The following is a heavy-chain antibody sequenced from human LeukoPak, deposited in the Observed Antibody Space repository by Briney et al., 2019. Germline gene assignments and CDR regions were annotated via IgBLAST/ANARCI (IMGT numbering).Heavy chain of an antibody. J-gene: IGHJ4*02. CDR1: GFTFSGSA. V-gene: IGHV3-73*01. Sequence: PGGSLRLSCAASGFTFSGSALHWVRQASGKGLEWVGRIRSTANGYATAYAASVKGRFTISRDDSKSIAYLQMNSLKIEDTAVYYCTRALFNDDGDADLFDYWGQGTLVTVSS. CDR2: IRSTANGYAT. CDR3: TRALFNDDGDADLFDY. D-gene: IGHD4-17*01.